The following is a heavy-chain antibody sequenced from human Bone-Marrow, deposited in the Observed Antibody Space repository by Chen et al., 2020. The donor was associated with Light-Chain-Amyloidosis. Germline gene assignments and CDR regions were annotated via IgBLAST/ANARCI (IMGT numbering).Heavy chain of an antibody. V-gene: IGHV3-21*01. J-gene: IGHJ4*02. Sequence: EVQLVESGGGLVKPGGSLRLSCAASGFTFSLSNMNWIRQAPGKGVEWISANSANIRDLYYAASVMGRFTISRDNARNSLVLQMNSLTAEDTAVYYFARDGPVSCSGGSCYIGFDYWGQGTLVTVSS. D-gene: IGHD2-15*01. CDR3: ARDGPVSCSGGSCYIGFDY. CDR2: NSANIRDL. CDR1: GFTFSLSN.